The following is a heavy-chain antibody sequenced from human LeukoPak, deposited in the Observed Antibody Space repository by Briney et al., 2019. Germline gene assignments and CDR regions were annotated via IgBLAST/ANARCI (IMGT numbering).Heavy chain of an antibody. V-gene: IGHV3-21*01. J-gene: IGHJ4*02. CDR3: ARGLAVAGDY. Sequence: PGGSLRLSCEAXGXXXXXXSXXXXXXAXGXXLXWVSSISTSGDSTYYADSVKGRFTISRDNAKNSLFLQMSSLRVDDTAVYYCARGLAVAGDYWGQGALVAVSS. D-gene: IGHD6-19*01. CDR1: GXXXXXXS. CDR2: ISTSGDST.